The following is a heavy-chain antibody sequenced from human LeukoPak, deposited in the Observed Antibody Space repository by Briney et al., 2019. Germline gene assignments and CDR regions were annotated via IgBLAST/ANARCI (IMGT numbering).Heavy chain of an antibody. CDR3: ARSPDTVSHHFDY. V-gene: IGHV3-53*01. CDR2: IYSGGST. CDR1: GFTVSGNY. D-gene: IGHD4-17*01. Sequence: PGGSLRLSCAASGFTVSGNYMSWVRQAPGKGLEWVSVIYSGGSTYYADSVKGRFTISRDNSKNTLYLQMNSLRAEDTAVYYCARSPDTVSHHFDYWGQGTLVTVSS. J-gene: IGHJ4*02.